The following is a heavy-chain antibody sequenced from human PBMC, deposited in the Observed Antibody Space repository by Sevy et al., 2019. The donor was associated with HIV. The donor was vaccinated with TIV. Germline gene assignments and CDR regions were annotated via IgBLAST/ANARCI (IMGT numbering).Heavy chain of an antibody. Sequence: ASVKVSCKASGYTFTSYGISWVRQAPGQGLEWMGWISAYNGNTNYAQKNQGRVTMTTDTSRSTAYMELRSLRSDDKAVYYGASTGGYGDDGQYYYYYGIDVWGQGTTVTVSS. D-gene: IGHD4-17*01. CDR3: ASTGGYGDDGQYYYYYGIDV. CDR1: GYTFTSYG. CDR2: ISAYNGNT. J-gene: IGHJ6*02. V-gene: IGHV1-18*01.